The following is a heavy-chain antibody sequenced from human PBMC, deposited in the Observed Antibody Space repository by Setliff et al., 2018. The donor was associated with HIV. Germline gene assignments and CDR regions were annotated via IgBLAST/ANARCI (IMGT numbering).Heavy chain of an antibody. CDR1: GFTFSSYW. CDR3: ARDRIPEYYYDSSGNWFDP. J-gene: IGHJ5*02. D-gene: IGHD3-22*01. Sequence: GESLTLSCAASGFTFSSYWMSWVRQAPGKGLEWVANIKQDGSEKYYVDSVKGRFTISRDNAKNSLYLQMNSLRAEDTAAYYCARDRIPEYYYDSSGNWFDPWGQGTLVTVSS. V-gene: IGHV3-7*03. CDR2: IKQDGSEK.